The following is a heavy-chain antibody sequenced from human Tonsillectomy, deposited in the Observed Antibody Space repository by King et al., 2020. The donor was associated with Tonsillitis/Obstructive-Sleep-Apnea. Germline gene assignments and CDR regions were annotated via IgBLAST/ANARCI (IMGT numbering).Heavy chain of an antibody. Sequence: LQLQESGPGLVKPSETLSLTCTVSGGSISSSSYYWGWIRQPPGKGLEWIGSIYYSGSTYYNPSLKSRVTISVDTSKNQFSLKLGSVTAADTAVYYCARWEYSSSFFDYWGQGTLVTVSS. V-gene: IGHV4-39*01. J-gene: IGHJ4*02. CDR2: IYYSGST. CDR3: ARWEYSSSFFDY. CDR1: GGSISSSSYY. D-gene: IGHD6-6*01.